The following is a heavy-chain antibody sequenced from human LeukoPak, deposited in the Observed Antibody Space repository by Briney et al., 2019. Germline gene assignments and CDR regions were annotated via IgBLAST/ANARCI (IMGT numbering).Heavy chain of an antibody. Sequence: SETLSLTCTASGGSISSSSYYWGWIRQPPGKGLEWIGSIYYSGSTYYNPSLKSRVTISVDTSKNQFSLKLSSVTAADTAVYYCATTEADSPLSWFDPWGQGTLVTVSS. CDR2: IYYSGST. J-gene: IGHJ5*02. D-gene: IGHD3-22*01. CDR1: GGSISSSSYY. CDR3: ATTEADSPLSWFDP. V-gene: IGHV4-39*07.